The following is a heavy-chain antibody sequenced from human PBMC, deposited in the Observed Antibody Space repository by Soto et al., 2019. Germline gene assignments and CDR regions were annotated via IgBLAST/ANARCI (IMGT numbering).Heavy chain of an antibody. J-gene: IGHJ3*01. V-gene: IGHV4-30-4*01. CDR3: ARGRVRWYDIT. D-gene: IGHD2-15*01. CDR2: IYYSGRT. Sequence: QVQLQESGPGLVRPSQTLSLTCTVSGDSITSGDYYWSWIRQPPGKGLEWIGYIYYSGRTYYNPSLKSRLTISIDTSKNQFSLTLYSVTAADTAVYYCARGRVRWYDITWGQGTMVTVSS. CDR1: GDSITSGDYY.